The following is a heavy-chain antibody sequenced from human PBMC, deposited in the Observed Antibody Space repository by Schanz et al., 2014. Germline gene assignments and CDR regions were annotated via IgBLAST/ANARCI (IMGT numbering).Heavy chain of an antibody. Sequence: QLMQSGSEVRKPGASVKVSCKASGYIFGSHGMTCVRQAPGQGLEWMGLINPYDDTIDYAKKFQGRFTMTRDTSTTTVYMELSSLRSDDTAMYYCVTEKRMESGTWAKAFDIWGQGTWVTVSS. CDR3: VTEKRMESGTWAKAFDI. J-gene: IGHJ3*02. CDR2: INPYDDTI. V-gene: IGHV1-46*01. CDR1: GYIFGSHG. D-gene: IGHD3-3*01.